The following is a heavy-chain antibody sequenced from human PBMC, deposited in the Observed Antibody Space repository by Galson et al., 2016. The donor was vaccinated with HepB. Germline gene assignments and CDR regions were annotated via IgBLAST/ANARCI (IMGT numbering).Heavy chain of an antibody. Sequence: SETLSLTCTVSGGSISSYYWSWIRQPPGKGLEWIGYIYYSGSTNYNPSLKSRVTISVDTSKNQFSLKLSSVTAADTAVYYCAREYPTTPGAFDIWGQGTMVPVSS. D-gene: IGHD1-26*01. J-gene: IGHJ3*02. V-gene: IGHV4-59*01. CDR1: GGSISSYY. CDR3: AREYPTTPGAFDI. CDR2: IYYSGST.